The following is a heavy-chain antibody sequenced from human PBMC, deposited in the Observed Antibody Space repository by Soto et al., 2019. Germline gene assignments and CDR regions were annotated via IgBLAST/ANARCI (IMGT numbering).Heavy chain of an antibody. CDR3: ARKLTLGLVEY. D-gene: IGHD1-20*01. J-gene: IGHJ4*02. CDR1: GYSISSGYY. Sequence: SQTLSLTCAVSGYSISSGYYWGWIRHPPWKGLEWIGSMYHSGSTYYNPSLKSRVTISVDTSKNQFSLKLSSVTAADTAVYYCARKLTLGLVEYWGQGTMVAVSS. V-gene: IGHV4-38-2*01. CDR2: MYHSGST.